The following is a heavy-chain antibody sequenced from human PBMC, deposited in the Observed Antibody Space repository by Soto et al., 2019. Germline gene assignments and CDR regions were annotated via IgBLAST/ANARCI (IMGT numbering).Heavy chain of an antibody. V-gene: IGHV3-23*04. J-gene: IGHJ4*02. CDR1: GFAFSSYS. CDR3: AKDRGFIDTSDS. CDR2: ISGSTSGT. D-gene: IGHD3-16*02. Sequence: EVQLVESGGGLVQPGGSLRLSCAASGFAFSSYSMSWVRQAPGKGLEWVSSISGSTSGTYYADAVKGRFTISRDNAHNTRQLQTERLRAEDTAVYYCAKDRGFIDTSDSWGQGARVTVSS.